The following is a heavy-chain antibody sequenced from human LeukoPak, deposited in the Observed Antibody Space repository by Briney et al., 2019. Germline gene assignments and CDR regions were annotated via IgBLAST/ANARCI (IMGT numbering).Heavy chain of an antibody. CDR3: AKNVGATIFRTLLGKKNNWFDP. CDR1: GFTFSSYA. Sequence: QSGGSLRLSCAASGFTFSSYAMSWVRQAPGKGLEWVSAISGSGGSTYYADSVKGRFTISRDNSKNTLYLQMNSLRAEDTAVYYCAKNVGATIFRTLLGKKNNWFDPWGQGTLVTVSS. D-gene: IGHD1-26*01. CDR2: ISGSGGST. J-gene: IGHJ5*02. V-gene: IGHV3-23*01.